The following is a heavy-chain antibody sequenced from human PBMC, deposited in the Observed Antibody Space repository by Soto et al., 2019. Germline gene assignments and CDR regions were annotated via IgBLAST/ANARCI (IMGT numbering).Heavy chain of an antibody. CDR1: GYTFTSYA. Sequence: QVQLVQSGAEVKKPGASVKISCKASGYTFTSYAMNWVRQAPGQRLEWMGWINPDNGNTNSAQKFQDRVIITRDTPASTAYIDLSSLSTEDTAVYYCARSNATGRLHPWGHGTLVTVSS. D-gene: IGHD2-8*01. V-gene: IGHV1-3*01. CDR3: ARSNATGRLHP. CDR2: INPDNGNT. J-gene: IGHJ5*02.